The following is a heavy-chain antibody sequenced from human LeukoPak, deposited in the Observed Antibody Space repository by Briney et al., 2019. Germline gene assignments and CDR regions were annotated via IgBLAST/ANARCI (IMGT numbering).Heavy chain of an antibody. D-gene: IGHD1-26*01. CDR2: INHSGST. CDR1: GGSFSGYY. J-gene: IGHJ5*02. CDR3: ARFQKYSGSRTNWFDP. V-gene: IGHV4-34*01. Sequence: PSETLSLTCAVYGGSFSGYYWSWIRQPPGKGLEWIGEINHSGSTNYNPSLKSRVTISVDTSKNQFSLKLSSVTAADTAVYYCARFQKYSGSRTNWFDPWGQGTLVTVSS.